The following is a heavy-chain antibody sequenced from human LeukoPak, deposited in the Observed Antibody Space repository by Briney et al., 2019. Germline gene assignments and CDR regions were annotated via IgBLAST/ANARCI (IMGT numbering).Heavy chain of an antibody. V-gene: IGHV1-69*04. D-gene: IGHD3-22*01. CDR2: IIPILGIA. J-gene: IGHJ4*02. Sequence: GASVKVSCKASGGTFSSYAISWVRQAPGQGLEWMGRIIPILGIANYAQKFQGRVTITADKSTSTAYMELSSLRSDDTAVYYCARRGPTYYYDSSGYSNWGQGTLVTVSS. CDR1: GGTFSSYA. CDR3: ARRGPTYYYDSSGYSN.